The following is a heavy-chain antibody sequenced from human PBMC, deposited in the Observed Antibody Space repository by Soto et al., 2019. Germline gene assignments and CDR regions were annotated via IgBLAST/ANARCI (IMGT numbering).Heavy chain of an antibody. CDR2: ITGSGDST. V-gene: IGHV3-23*01. J-gene: IGHJ4*02. D-gene: IGHD6-19*01. Sequence: SGGALRLSLAISGFTFFSPAMRWGRPGPGEGLEFVLIITGSGDSTYYADSVKGRFTISRDKSKSTLYLQMNSLRAEDTAVYYCAKDLQFSGWLSAQTFDYWGQGTQVTVSS. CDR1: GFTFFSPA. CDR3: AKDLQFSGWLSAQTFDY.